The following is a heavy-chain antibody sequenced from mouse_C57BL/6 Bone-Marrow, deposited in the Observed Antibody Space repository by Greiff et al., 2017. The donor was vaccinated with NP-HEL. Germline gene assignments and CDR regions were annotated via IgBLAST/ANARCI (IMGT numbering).Heavy chain of an antibody. D-gene: IGHD2-3*01. J-gene: IGHJ1*03. CDR3: ARRGPIYDGYYIYWYFDV. Sequence: QVQLQQPGAELVRPGSSVKLSCKASGYTFTSYWMHWVKQRPIQGLEWIGNIDPSDSETHYNQKFKDKATLTVDKSSSTAYMQLSSLTSEDSAVYYCARRGPIYDGYYIYWYFDVWGTGTTVTVSS. CDR1: GYTFTSYW. V-gene: IGHV1-52*01. CDR2: IDPSDSET.